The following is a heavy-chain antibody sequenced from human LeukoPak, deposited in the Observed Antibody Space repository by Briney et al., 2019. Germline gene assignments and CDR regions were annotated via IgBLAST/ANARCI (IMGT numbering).Heavy chain of an antibody. V-gene: IGHV3-48*04. CDR3: ARGYLKRDY. J-gene: IGHJ4*02. Sequence: GGSLRLSCAASGFTFSSYSMNWVRQAPGKGLEWVSYISSSSSTIYYADSVKGRFTISRDNAKKSLYLQMNSLRAEDTAVYYCARGYLKRDYWGQGTLVTVSS. CDR2: ISSSSSTI. CDR1: GFTFSSYS. D-gene: IGHD2-21*01.